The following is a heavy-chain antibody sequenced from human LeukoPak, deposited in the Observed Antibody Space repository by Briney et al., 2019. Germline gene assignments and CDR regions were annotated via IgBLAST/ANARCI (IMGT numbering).Heavy chain of an antibody. CDR2: IWYDGSNK. Sequence: GRSLRLSCVASGFTFSSFGMHWVRQAPGKGLEWVAVIWYDGSNKYYADSVKGRFTISRDNSKNTLYLQMNSLRAEDTAVYYCARDPTGYSSGWYKNWFDPWGQGTLVTVSS. D-gene: IGHD6-19*01. CDR3: ARDPTGYSSGWYKNWFDP. CDR1: GFTFSSFG. J-gene: IGHJ5*02. V-gene: IGHV3-33*01.